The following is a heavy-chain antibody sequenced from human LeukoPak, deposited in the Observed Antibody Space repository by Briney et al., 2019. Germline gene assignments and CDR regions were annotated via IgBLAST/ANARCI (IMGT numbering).Heavy chain of an antibody. V-gene: IGHV3-7*01. Sequence: GGSLRLSCAASGSSFSSYWMSWVRQAPGKGLEWVANIQQDGSEKYYVDSVKGRFTISRDNAKNSLYLQMNSLRAEDTAVYYCARDYGDYARPFDYWGQGTLVTVSS. J-gene: IGHJ4*02. D-gene: IGHD4-17*01. CDR2: IQQDGSEK. CDR3: ARDYGDYARPFDY. CDR1: GSSFSSYW.